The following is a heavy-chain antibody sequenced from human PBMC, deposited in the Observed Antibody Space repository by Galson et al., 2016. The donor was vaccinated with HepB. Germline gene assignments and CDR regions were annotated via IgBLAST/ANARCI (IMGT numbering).Heavy chain of an antibody. Sequence: SLRLSCAASGFTFSSYGMHWVRQAPGKGLEWMAVIWYDGINKYYGDSVQGRFTISRDNFRNTLYLQMNSLRAEDTAVYYCARDLGGSSCLDYWGQGTLVTVSS. V-gene: IGHV3-33*01. CDR3: ARDLGGSSCLDY. CDR1: GFTFSSYG. CDR2: IWYDGINK. J-gene: IGHJ4*02. D-gene: IGHD6-6*01.